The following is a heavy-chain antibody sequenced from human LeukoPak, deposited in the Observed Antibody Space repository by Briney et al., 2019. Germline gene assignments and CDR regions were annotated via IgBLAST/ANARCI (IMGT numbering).Heavy chain of an antibody. Sequence: PSETLSLTCIVSGGSISRSSYYWGWIRQPPGKGLEWIGSIYYSGRTYYNPSLKSRVTVSVDTSKNQISLQLSSVTAADTAVYYCARDPDDYWYFDLWGRGTLVTVSS. CDR2: IYYSGRT. V-gene: IGHV4-39*07. CDR3: ARDPDDYWYFDL. CDR1: GGSISRSSYY. J-gene: IGHJ2*01.